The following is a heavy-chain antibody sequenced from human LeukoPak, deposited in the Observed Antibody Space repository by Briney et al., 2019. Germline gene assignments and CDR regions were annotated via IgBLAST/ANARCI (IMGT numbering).Heavy chain of an antibody. CDR2: ISSSSFTV. D-gene: IGHD4-17*01. CDR3: ARTFLTTVTPAYGMDV. J-gene: IGHJ6*02. CDR1: GFSFSTNS. V-gene: IGHV3-48*02. Sequence: PGGSLRLSCAASGFSFSTNSMNWVRQVPGKGLEWVSYISSSSFTVYYADSVKGRFTISRDNAKNSLYLQMNSLRDEDTAVYYCARTFLTTVTPAYGMDVWGQGTTVTVSS.